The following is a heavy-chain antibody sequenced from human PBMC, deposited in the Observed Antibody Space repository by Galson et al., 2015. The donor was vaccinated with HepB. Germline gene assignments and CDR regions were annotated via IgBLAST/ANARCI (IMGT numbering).Heavy chain of an antibody. Sequence: SLRLSCAASGFTVSSNYMSWVRQAPGKGLEWVSVIYSDGNTYYADSVKGRFTITRDNSKNTQYLQMNSLIAEDTAVYYCARVNYDVWSSSGAYYYYMDVWGKGTTVTVSS. CDR2: IYSDGNT. CDR1: GFTVSSNY. V-gene: IGHV3-53*01. CDR3: ARVNYDVWSSSGAYYYYMDV. D-gene: IGHD3-3*01. J-gene: IGHJ6*03.